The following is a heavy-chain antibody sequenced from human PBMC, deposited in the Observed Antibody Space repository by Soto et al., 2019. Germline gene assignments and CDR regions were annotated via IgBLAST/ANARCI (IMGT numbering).Heavy chain of an antibody. J-gene: IGHJ5*02. CDR1: GFTFSSYA. CDR3: VKVGGIVGWNWFDP. Sequence: EVQLLESGGGLVQPGGSLRLSCAASGFTFSSYAMSWVRQAPGKGLEWVSGINDGGGSTLYADSVKGRFTISRDNSKNTVYLQMNSLRAEDTALYNCVKVGGIVGWNWFDPWGLGTLVIVSS. D-gene: IGHD2-15*01. CDR2: INDGGGST. V-gene: IGHV3-23*01.